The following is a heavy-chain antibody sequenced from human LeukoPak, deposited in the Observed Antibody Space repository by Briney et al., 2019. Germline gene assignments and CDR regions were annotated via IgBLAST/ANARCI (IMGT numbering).Heavy chain of an antibody. CDR2: MNPNSGNT. V-gene: IGHV1-8*01. CDR1: GYTFTSYD. D-gene: IGHD3-10*01. Sequence: GASVKVSCKAFGYTFTSYDINWVRQATGQGLEWRGWMNPNSGNTGYAQKFQGRVTMTRNTSISTAYMELSSLRSEDTAVYYCAKSGRLLLWFGELLSGAPYFDYWGQGTLVTVSS. CDR3: AKSGRLLLWFGELLSGAPYFDY. J-gene: IGHJ4*02.